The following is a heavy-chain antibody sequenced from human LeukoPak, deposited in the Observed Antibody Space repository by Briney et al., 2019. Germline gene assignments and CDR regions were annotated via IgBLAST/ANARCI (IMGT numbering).Heavy chain of an antibody. Sequence: SGTLSLTCTVSGGSISSYYWSWIRQPPGKGLEWIGEINHSGSTNYNPSLKSRVTISVDTSKSQFSLKLSSVTAADTAVYYCARQIRWLRYWFDPWGQGTLVTVSS. D-gene: IGHD5-12*01. CDR1: GGSISSYY. CDR3: ARQIRWLRYWFDP. CDR2: INHSGST. J-gene: IGHJ5*02. V-gene: IGHV4-34*01.